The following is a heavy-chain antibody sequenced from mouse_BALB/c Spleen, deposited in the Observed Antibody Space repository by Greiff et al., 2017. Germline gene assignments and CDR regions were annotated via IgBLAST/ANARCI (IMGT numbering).Heavy chain of an antibody. V-gene: IGHV6-6*02. CDR3: TRKLLYAWFAY. CDR1: GFTFSNYW. CDR2: IRLKSNNYAT. D-gene: IGHD2-12*01. Sequence: EVQGVESGGGLVQPGGSMKLSCVASGFTFSNYWMNWVRQSPEKGLEWVAEIRLKSNNYATHYAESVKGRFTISRDDSKSSVYLQMNNLRAEDTGIYYCTRKLLYAWFAYWGQGTLVTVSA. J-gene: IGHJ3*01.